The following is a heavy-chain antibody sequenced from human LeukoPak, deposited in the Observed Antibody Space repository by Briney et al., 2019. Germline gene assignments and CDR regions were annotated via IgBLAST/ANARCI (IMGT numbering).Heavy chain of an antibody. CDR1: GGSFSGYY. D-gene: IGHD3-10*01. CDR3: ARRGITMVRGVINWFDP. V-gene: IGHV4-34*01. Sequence: SSETLSLTCAVYGGSFSGYYWSWIRQPPGKGLEWIGEINHSGSTNYNPSLKSRVTISVDTSKNQFSLKLSSVTAADTAVYYCARRGITMVRGVINWFDPWGQGTLVTVSS. J-gene: IGHJ5*02. CDR2: INHSGST.